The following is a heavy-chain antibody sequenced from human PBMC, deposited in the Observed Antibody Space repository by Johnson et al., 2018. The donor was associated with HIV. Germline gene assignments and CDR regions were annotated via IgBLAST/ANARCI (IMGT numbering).Heavy chain of an antibody. D-gene: IGHD2-2*01. V-gene: IGHV3-66*01. CDR1: GFTFDDYA. Sequence: VQLMESGGVVVQPGGSLRLSCAASGFTFDDYAMHWVRQAPGKGLEWVSVISSGGSTSYPDSVKGRFTISRDNSKNTLYLQMNSLRAEDTALYYCARDPSWNACDIWGQGTMVTVSS. CDR2: ISSGGST. J-gene: IGHJ3*02. CDR3: ARDPSWNACDI.